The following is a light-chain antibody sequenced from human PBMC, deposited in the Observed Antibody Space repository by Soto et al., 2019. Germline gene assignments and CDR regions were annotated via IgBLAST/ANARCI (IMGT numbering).Light chain of an antibody. CDR3: LHDYNYPRT. CDR2: AAS. CDR1: QGIRSE. J-gene: IGKJ1*01. Sequence: AIQMTQSPSSLSASVGDRGTITCRASQGIRSELAWYQQKPGKAPNLLIYAASTLQSGVPSRFSGSGSGTDFTLTISSLQPEDFATYYCLHDYNYPRTFGQGTRVEVK. V-gene: IGKV1-6*01.